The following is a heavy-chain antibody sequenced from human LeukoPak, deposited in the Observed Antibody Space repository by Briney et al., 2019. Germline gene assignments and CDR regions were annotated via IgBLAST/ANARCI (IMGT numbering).Heavy chain of an antibody. CDR3: ARSARITMIVVVPPPLSY. CDR2: INPNSGGT. Sequence: ASVKVSCKASGYTFTGYYMHWVRQAPGQGLEWMGRINPNSGGTNYAQKFQGRVTMTRDTSISTAYMELSRLRSDDTAVYYCARSARITMIVVVPPPLSYWGRGTLVTVSS. V-gene: IGHV1-2*06. D-gene: IGHD3-22*01. CDR1: GYTFTGYY. J-gene: IGHJ4*02.